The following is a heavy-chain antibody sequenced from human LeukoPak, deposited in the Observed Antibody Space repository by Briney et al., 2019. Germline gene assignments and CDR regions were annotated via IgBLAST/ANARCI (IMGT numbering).Heavy chain of an antibody. CDR2: INHSGST. Sequence: SETLPLTCAVYGGSFSGYYWSWIRQPPGKGLEWIGEINHSGSTNYNPSLKSRVTISVDTSKNQFSLKLSSVTAADTAVYYCARRIAARRRVDYWGQGTLVTVSS. J-gene: IGHJ4*02. D-gene: IGHD6-6*01. V-gene: IGHV4-34*01. CDR1: GGSFSGYY. CDR3: ARRIAARRRVDY.